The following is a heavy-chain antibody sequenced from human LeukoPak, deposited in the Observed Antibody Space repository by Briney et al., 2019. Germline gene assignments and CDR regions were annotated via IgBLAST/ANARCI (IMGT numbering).Heavy chain of an antibody. Sequence: PGGSLRLSCAASGFTFSSYAMSWVRQAPGKGLEWASAISGSGGSTYYADSVKGRFTISRDNSKNTLYLQMNSLRAEDTAVYYCAKPHYYGSGSYYTNYYYYGMDVWGQGTTVTVSS. D-gene: IGHD3-10*01. V-gene: IGHV3-23*01. CDR2: ISGSGGST. CDR3: AKPHYYGSGSYYTNYYYYGMDV. J-gene: IGHJ6*02. CDR1: GFTFSSYA.